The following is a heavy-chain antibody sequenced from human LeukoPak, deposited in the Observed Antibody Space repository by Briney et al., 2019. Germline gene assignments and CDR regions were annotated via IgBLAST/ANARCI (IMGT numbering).Heavy chain of an antibody. Sequence: PGGSLRLSCAASGFTFSGSAVLWVRQASGKGLEWVGRIRSKSNSYATAYAASVKGRFTISRDDSKNTAYLQMNSLKTEDTAVYYCTRLSGPATPHYGDYFDYWGQGTLVTVSS. CDR1: GFTFSGSA. J-gene: IGHJ4*02. CDR2: IRSKSNSYAT. D-gene: IGHD4-17*01. CDR3: TRLSGPATPHYGDYFDY. V-gene: IGHV3-73*01.